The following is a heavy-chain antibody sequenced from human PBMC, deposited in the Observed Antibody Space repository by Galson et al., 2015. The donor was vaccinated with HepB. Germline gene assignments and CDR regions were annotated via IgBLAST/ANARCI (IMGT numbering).Heavy chain of an antibody. V-gene: IGHV3-23*01. J-gene: IGHJ4*02. Sequence: SLRLSCADSGFTFSGNAMNWVRQAPGKGLEWVSSIRGSGGNTYYADSVKGRFTISRDNSKNTLYLQMNSLRAEDTAVYYCAKAGADGYNYFFDYWGQGTLVTVSS. CDR1: GFTFSGNA. CDR3: AKAGADGYNYFFDY. D-gene: IGHD5-24*01. CDR2: IRGSGGNT.